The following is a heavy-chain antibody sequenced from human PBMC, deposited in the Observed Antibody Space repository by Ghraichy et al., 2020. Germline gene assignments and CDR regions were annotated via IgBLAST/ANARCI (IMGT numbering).Heavy chain of an antibody. D-gene: IGHD5-18*01. CDR2: ISGRGDAT. Sequence: GGSLRLSCAASGFTFSRYCMRWVRQAPGKGLECVSGISGRGDATYYADSVKGRFTISRDNSKNTIYLHMTSLRAEDTAIYYCAKEGQVWSYYADYALDVWGQGTTVTVSS. CDR1: GFTFSRYC. CDR3: AKEGQVWSYYADYALDV. V-gene: IGHV3-23*01. J-gene: IGHJ6*02.